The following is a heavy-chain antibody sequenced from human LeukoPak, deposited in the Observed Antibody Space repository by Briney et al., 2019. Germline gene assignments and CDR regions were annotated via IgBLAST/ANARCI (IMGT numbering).Heavy chain of an antibody. V-gene: IGHV3-23*01. D-gene: IGHD7-27*01. CDR1: GFTFSSYA. CDR2: TSTSGVTT. Sequence: GGSLRLSCAASGFTFSSYAMSWVRQAPGKGLEWVSATSTSGVTTYYADSVKGRFTISRDNSKNTVHLQMNSLRAEDTAVYYCARVTWGFLGQYWGQGTLVTVSS. J-gene: IGHJ4*02. CDR3: ARVTWGFLGQY.